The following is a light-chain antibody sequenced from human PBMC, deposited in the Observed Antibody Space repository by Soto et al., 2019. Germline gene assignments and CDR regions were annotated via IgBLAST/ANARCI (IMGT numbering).Light chain of an antibody. CDR1: RLDVGGYNY. J-gene: IGLJ1*01. CDR2: EAS. Sequence: QSALTQPASVSGSPGQSITISCTGTRLDVGGYNYVSWYQQQPGKAPKLIIYEASNRPSGVPDRFSGSKSGNTASLTISGLQAADEADYYCTLYTSENTYVFGTGTKVTVL. CDR3: TLYTSENTYV. V-gene: IGLV2-14*01.